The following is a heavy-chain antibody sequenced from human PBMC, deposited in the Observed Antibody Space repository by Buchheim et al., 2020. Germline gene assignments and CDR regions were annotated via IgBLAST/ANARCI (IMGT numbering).Heavy chain of an antibody. CDR2: ISSSGSTI. V-gene: IGHV3-11*01. CDR3: ARDCISSSWYLSHPLCYMDV. CDR1: GFTFSDYY. Sequence: QVQLVESGGGLVKPGGSLRLSCAASGFTFSDYYMSWIRQAPGKGLEWVSYISSSGSTIYYADSVKGRFTISRDNAQNSLYLQMNSLRAEDTAVYYCARDCISSSWYLSHPLCYMDVWGKGTT. J-gene: IGHJ6*03. D-gene: IGHD6-13*01.